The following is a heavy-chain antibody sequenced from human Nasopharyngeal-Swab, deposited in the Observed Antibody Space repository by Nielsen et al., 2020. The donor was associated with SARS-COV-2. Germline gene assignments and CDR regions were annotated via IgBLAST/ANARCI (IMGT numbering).Heavy chain of an antibody. CDR2: IRYDGSNK. V-gene: IGHV3-30*02. D-gene: IGHD5-18*01. J-gene: IGHJ6*03. CDR1: GLTFSSYG. Sequence: GGSLRLSCAASGLTFSSYGMHWVRKAPGKGLEWAAFIRYDGSNKYYADSVKGRFTISRDNTKNTLYLQMNSLRAEDTAVYYCAKDSMYTAMVYDYYYYYMDFWGKGTMVTVSS. CDR3: AKDSMYTAMVYDYYYYYMDF.